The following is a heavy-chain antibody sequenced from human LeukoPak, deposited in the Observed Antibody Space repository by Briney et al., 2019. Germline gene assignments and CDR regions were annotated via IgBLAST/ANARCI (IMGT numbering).Heavy chain of an antibody. CDR3: ARGEGTTVTTSDY. J-gene: IGHJ4*02. D-gene: IGHD4-11*01. CDR2: ISSSGSTI. Sequence: PGGSLRLSCAASGFTFSSYEMNWVRQAPGKGLEWVSYISSSGSTIYYADSVKGRFTISRDNAKNSLYLQMNSLRAEDTAVYYCARGEGTTVTTSDYWGQGTLVTVSS. CDR1: GFTFSSYE. V-gene: IGHV3-48*03.